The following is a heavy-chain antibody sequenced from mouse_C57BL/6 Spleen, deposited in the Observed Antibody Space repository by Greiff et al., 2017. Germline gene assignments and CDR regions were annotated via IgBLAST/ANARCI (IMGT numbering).Heavy chain of an antibody. CDR1: GFSLTSYA. D-gene: IGHD1-1*01. V-gene: IGHV2-9-1*01. J-gene: IGHJ3*01. CDR2: IWTGGGT. CDR3: ARNNYGSSWCAY. Sequence: VQLQQSGPGLVAPSQSLSITCTVSGFSLTSYAISWVRQPPGKGLEWLGVIWTGGGTNYNSALKSRLSISKDNSKSQVFLKMNILQTDDTARYYCARNNYGSSWCAYWGQGTLVTVSA.